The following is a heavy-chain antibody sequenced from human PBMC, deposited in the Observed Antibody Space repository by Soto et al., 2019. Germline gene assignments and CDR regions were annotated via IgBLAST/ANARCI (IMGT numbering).Heavy chain of an antibody. CDR1: GFLFSSYG. V-gene: IGHV3-33*01. D-gene: IGHD1-20*01. Sequence: GGSLRLSCEASGFLFSSYGMHWVRQAPGKGLEWVAVIWYDGGKKYYADSVLGRFTISRDNSNNTLYLQMNSLRAEDTAVYYCARGLVGWYHSDYWGQGTLVTVSS. J-gene: IGHJ4*02. CDR2: IWYDGGKK. CDR3: ARGLVGWYHSDY.